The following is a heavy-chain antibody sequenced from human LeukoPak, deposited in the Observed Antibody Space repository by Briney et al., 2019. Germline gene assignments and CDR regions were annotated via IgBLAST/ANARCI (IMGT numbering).Heavy chain of an antibody. CDR1: GGSFSGYY. J-gene: IGHJ6*02. CDR3: ARVALPTGRLVPNYGMDV. V-gene: IGHV4-34*01. D-gene: IGHD5-12*01. Sequence: SETLSLTCAVYGGSFSGYYWSWIRQPPGKGLEWIGEINHSGSTNYNPSLKSRVTISVDRSKNQFSLKLSSVTAADTAVYYCARVALPTGRLVPNYGMDVWGQGTTVTVSS. CDR2: INHSGST.